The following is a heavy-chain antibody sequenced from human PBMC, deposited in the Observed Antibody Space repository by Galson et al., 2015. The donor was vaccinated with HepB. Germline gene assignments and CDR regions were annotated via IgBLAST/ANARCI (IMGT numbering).Heavy chain of an antibody. V-gene: IGHV3-30*04. CDR1: GFTFSSYA. Sequence: SLRLSCAASGFTFSSYAMRWVRQAPGKGLEWVAVISYDGSNKYYADSVKGRFTISRDNSKNTLYLQMNSLRAEDTAVYYCARVESDFVLEEEYFDYWGQGTLVTVSS. CDR2: ISYDGSNK. D-gene: IGHD2-21*01. J-gene: IGHJ4*02. CDR3: ARVESDFVLEEEYFDY.